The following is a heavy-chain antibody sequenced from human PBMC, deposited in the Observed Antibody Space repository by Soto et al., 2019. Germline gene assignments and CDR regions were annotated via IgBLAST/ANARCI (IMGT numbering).Heavy chain of an antibody. CDR2: MNPNSGNT. CDR1: GYTFTSYD. V-gene: IGHV1-8*01. CDR3: ARSWSGSYLEFDY. J-gene: IGHJ4*02. Sequence: AAVKVSCKASGYTFTSYDINWVRQATGQGLEWMGWMNPNSGNTGYAQKFQGRVTMTRNTSISTAYMELSSLRSEDTAVYYCARSWSGSYLEFDYWGQGTMVTVSS. D-gene: IGHD1-26*01.